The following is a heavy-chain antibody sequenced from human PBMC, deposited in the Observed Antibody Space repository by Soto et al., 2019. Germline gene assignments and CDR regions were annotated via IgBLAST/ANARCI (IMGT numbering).Heavy chain of an antibody. D-gene: IGHD2-2*01. CDR2: IYPGDSDT. V-gene: IGHV5-51*01. J-gene: IGHJ5*02. CDR3: AKEGTTSPYNWFDP. CDR1: GYSFTSYW. Sequence: ESLKISCKGSGYSFTSYWIGWVRQMPGKGLEWMGIIYPGDSDTRYSPSFQGQVTISRDNAKNTLYLQMSSLRAEDTAVYYCAKEGTTSPYNWFDPWGQGTLVTVS.